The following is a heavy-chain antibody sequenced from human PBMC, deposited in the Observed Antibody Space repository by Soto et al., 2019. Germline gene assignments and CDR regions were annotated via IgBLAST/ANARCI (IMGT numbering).Heavy chain of an antibody. D-gene: IGHD2-2*01. V-gene: IGHV4-30-4*01. CDR2: IYYSGST. CDR1: GGSISSGDYY. Sequence: QVQLQESGPGLVKPSQTLSLTCTVSGGSISSGDYYWSWIRQPPGKGLEWIGYIYYSGSTYYNPALNSRVTISLDTSNPQFSLKPSSVTAAATAVYYCARDNQLRYRVLAYWGQGTLVTVSS. J-gene: IGHJ4*02. CDR3: ARDNQLRYRVLAY.